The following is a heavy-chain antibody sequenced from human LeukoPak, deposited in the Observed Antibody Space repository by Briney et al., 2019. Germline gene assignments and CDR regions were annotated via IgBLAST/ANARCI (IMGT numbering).Heavy chain of an antibody. D-gene: IGHD3-10*01. CDR3: ARGRITMVRGVIWWFDP. J-gene: IGHJ5*02. V-gene: IGHV4-30-4*01. Sequence: SQTLSLTCTVSGGSISSGDYYWSWIRQPPGKGLEWIGYIYYSGSTYYNPSLKSRVTISVDTSKNQFSLKLSSVTAADTAVYYCARGRITMVRGVIWWFDPWGQGTLVTVSS. CDR2: IYYSGST. CDR1: GGSISSGDYY.